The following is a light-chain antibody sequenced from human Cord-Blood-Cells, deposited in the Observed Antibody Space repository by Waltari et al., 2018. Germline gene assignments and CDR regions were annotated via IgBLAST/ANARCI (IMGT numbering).Light chain of an antibody. V-gene: IGKV1-33*01. CDR2: EAF. CDR1: QEISNY. Sequence: DIKLIQSPSSLSASVGDRVTITCQANQEISNYLNWYQQKPGKAPKLMMYEAFNLEKGVPSRFSGSGAGTDFTFTISRLQPEDIATYYCRQYGNLLTFGRGTKVDIK. J-gene: IGKJ4*01. CDR3: RQYGNLLT.